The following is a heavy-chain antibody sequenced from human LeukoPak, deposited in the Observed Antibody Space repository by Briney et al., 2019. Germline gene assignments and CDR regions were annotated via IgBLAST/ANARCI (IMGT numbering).Heavy chain of an antibody. V-gene: IGHV4-34*01. J-gene: IGHJ2*01. Sequence: SETLSLTCAVYGGSFSGDYWSWIRQPPGKGLEWIGEINHSGSTNYNPSLKSRVTISVDTSKNQFSLKLSSVTAADTAVYYCARRVVVVPAAIWSPEHVDWYFDLWGRGTLVTVSS. CDR2: INHSGST. CDR1: GGSFSGDY. D-gene: IGHD2-2*01. CDR3: ARRVVVVPAAIWSPEHVDWYFDL.